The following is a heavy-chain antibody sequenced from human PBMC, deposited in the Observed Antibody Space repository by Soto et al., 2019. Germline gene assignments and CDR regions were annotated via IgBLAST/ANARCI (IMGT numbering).Heavy chain of an antibody. V-gene: IGHV1-69*01. Sequence: QVQLVQSGAELKKPGSSVRVSCKISGDSFSSYAISWVRQAPGEGLEGVGGIIPIFETANYAQKFQGRVTIHAVESTTTAYMEVTRLRPEDTAIFYCAASDSSSWQHDYWGQGTLITVSS. D-gene: IGHD6-13*01. CDR1: GDSFSSYA. CDR3: AASDSSSWQHDY. J-gene: IGHJ4*02. CDR2: IIPIFETA.